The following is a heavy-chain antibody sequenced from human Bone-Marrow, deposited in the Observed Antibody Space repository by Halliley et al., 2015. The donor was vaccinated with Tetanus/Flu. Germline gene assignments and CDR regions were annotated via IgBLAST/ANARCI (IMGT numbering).Heavy chain of an antibody. V-gene: IGHV3-23*01. D-gene: IGHD3-22*01. CDR3: VKLDYYDTSALFDG. CDR2: ISGGAEST. J-gene: IGHJ4*02. Sequence: SAISGGAESTYFADSGKGRATTSRDNSKNKVYFQMNSLRGGDTAVYYCVKLDYYDTSALFDGWGQGTLVTVSS.